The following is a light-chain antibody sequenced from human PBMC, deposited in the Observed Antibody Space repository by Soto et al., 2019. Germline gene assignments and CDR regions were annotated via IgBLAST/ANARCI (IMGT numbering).Light chain of an antibody. J-gene: IGKJ4*01. Sequence: IVLTQSPSTLSLSAGDRVTISCRASQGISIYLAWYQQKPGQAPKLLIYDASNRHTGLPARFRGSASGTDFTLTISSLQPEDFAVYYCQQGNNYPLTFGGGTKVDIK. CDR3: QQGNNYPLT. V-gene: IGKV3-11*01. CDR2: DAS. CDR1: QGISIY.